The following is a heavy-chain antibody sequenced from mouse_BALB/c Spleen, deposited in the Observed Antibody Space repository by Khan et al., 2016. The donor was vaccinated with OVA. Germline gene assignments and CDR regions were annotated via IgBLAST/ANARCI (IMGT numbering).Heavy chain of an antibody. D-gene: IGHD2-4*01. Sequence: VKLMDSGPGLVPPSQSLSISCTVSGFSLTSYGIHWVRQSPGKGLEWLGVIWSGGSTDYSAAFISRLSISKDNSKRQVFFKMNSLQANDTAIYYCARNYDYDEGLAYWGQGTLVTVSA. CDR2: IWSGGST. CDR3: ARNYDYDEGLAY. J-gene: IGHJ3*01. CDR1: GFSLTSYG. V-gene: IGHV2-2*02.